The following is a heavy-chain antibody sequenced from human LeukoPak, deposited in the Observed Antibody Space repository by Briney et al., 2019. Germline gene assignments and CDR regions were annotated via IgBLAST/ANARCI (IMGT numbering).Heavy chain of an antibody. V-gene: IGHV4-39*01. Sequence: PSETLSLTCTVSGGSIRSSSYYWGWIRQPPGKGLEWIGSIYYSGSTYYNPSLKSRVTISADTSKNQFSLKLSSVTAADTAVYYCARRIAVAGTPFDYWGQGTLVTVSS. J-gene: IGHJ4*02. CDR1: GGSIRSSSYY. CDR3: ARRIAVAGTPFDY. CDR2: IYYSGST. D-gene: IGHD6-19*01.